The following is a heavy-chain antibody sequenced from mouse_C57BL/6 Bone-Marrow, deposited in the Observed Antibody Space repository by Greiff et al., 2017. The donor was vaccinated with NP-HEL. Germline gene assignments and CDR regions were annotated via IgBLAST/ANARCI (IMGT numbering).Heavy chain of an antibody. J-gene: IGHJ4*01. CDR1: GFTFSDYG. D-gene: IGHD2-1*01. V-gene: IGHV5-17*01. CDR3: ASVYYGNYVYYAMDY. CDR2: ISSGSSTI. Sequence: EVQGVESGGGLVKPGGSLKLSCAASGFTFSDYGMHWVRQAPEKGLEWVAYISSGSSTIYYADTVKGRVTISRDNAKNTLFLQMTSLRSEDTAMYYCASVYYGNYVYYAMDYWGQGTSVTVSS.